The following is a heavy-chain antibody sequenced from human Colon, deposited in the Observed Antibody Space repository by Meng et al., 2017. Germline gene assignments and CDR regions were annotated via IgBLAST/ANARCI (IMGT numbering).Heavy chain of an antibody. CDR1: GFTFSNAW. D-gene: IGHD3-10*01. CDR3: ASYDGSGSYHK. V-gene: IGHV3-15*01. Sequence: GGSLRLSCAASGFTFSNAWMSWVRQAPGKGLEWVGRIKSKTDGGTTDYAAPVKGRFTISRDDSKNTLYLQMNSLKTEDTAVYYCASYDGSGSYHKWGQGTLVTVSS. J-gene: IGHJ4*02. CDR2: IKSKTDGGTT.